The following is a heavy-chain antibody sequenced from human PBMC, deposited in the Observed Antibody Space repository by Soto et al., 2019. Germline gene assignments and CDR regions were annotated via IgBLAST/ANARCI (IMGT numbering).Heavy chain of an antibody. Sequence: SETLSLTCSVSGGSVSSGSYYWNWIRQPPGKALEWIGYVYYSGSTNYNLSLKSRVTISVDRSKNQFSLMLSSVTAADTAVYYCARLTYYDFWSDHDYWGQGTPVTVSS. D-gene: IGHD3-3*01. CDR3: ARLTYYDFWSDHDY. CDR1: GGSVSSGSYY. V-gene: IGHV4-61*01. J-gene: IGHJ4*02. CDR2: VYYSGST.